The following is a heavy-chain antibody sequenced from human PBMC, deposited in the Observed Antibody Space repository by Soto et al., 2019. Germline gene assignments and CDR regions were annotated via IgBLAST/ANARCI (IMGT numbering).Heavy chain of an antibody. V-gene: IGHV3-7*01. J-gene: IGHJ3*02. Sequence: EVQLVESGGGLVQPGGSLRLSCAASEFTISSHWMHWVRQAPGKGLEWVANINEGGSEIYYVDSVKGRLIISRDNARNSLYLQMNSLRAEDTAVYYCARELRRFCSFDIWGQGTMVTVSS. D-gene: IGHD2-15*01. CDR2: INEGGSEI. CDR1: EFTISSHW. CDR3: ARELRRFCSFDI.